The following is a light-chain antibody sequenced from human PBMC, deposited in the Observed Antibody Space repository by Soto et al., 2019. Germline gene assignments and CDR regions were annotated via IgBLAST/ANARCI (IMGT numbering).Light chain of an antibody. Sequence: DIQMTQSPSTLSASVGDRVTITCRASQSISSWLAWYQQNPGKAPKLLIYKASSLESGVPSRFSGSGSGTEFTLTISSLQPDDFATYYCQQYNSYSWTSGQGTKVEIK. J-gene: IGKJ1*01. V-gene: IGKV1-5*03. CDR1: QSISSW. CDR2: KAS. CDR3: QQYNSYSWT.